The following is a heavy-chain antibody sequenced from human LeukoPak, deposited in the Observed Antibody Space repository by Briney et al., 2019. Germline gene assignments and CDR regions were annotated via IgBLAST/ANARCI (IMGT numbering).Heavy chain of an antibody. CDR2: INSDGSST. D-gene: IGHD3-9*01. CDR1: GFTFSSYW. J-gene: IGHJ4*02. Sequence: GGSLRLSCAASGFTFSSYWMHWVRQAPGKGLVWVSRINSDGSSTSYADSVKGRFTISRDNAKNTLYLQMNSLRAEDTAVYYCARDTPLSPGLLRYFDWPHGDFDYWGQGTLVTVSS. CDR3: ARDTPLSPGLLRYFDWPHGDFDY. V-gene: IGHV3-74*01.